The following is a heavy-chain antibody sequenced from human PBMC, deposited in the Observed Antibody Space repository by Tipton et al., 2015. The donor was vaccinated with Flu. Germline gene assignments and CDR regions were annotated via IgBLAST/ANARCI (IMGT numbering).Heavy chain of an antibody. Sequence: TLSLTCTVSGGSISSSSYYWGWIRQPPGKGLEWIGSIYYSGSTYYNPSLKSRVTISVDTSKNQFSLKLSSVTAADTAVYYCARDIPWLVRGGMDVWGQGTTVTVSS. CDR3: ARDIPWLVRGGMDV. D-gene: IGHD6-19*01. CDR1: GGSISSSSYY. V-gene: IGHV4-39*07. J-gene: IGHJ6*02. CDR2: IYYSGST.